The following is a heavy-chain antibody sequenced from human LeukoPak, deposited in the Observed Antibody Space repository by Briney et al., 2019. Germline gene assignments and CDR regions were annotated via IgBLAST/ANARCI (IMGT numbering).Heavy chain of an antibody. J-gene: IGHJ5*02. CDR1: KFNFHNYG. V-gene: IGHV3-13*01. D-gene: IGHD6-19*01. Sequence: PAGGSLRLSCTTPKFNFHNYGLTWVRQAPGKELEWVSGIDIPGNTYYPDSVKGRFTMSRESAKNSLYLQMNSLRAGDTAVYYCARAVAGTHWFDPWGQGTLVIVSS. CDR2: IDIPGNT. CDR3: ARAVAGTHWFDP.